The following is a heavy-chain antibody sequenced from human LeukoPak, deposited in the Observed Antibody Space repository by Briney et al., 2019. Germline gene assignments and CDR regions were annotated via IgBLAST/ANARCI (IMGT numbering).Heavy chain of an antibody. CDR1: GFTFSSYG. CDR2: ISYDGSNK. D-gene: IGHD6-19*01. CDR3: AREQAGTLDY. Sequence: GGSLRLSCAASGFTFSSYGMHWVRQAPGKGLEWVAVISYDGSNKYYADSVKGRFTISRDNSKNTLYLQMNSLRAEDTAVYYCAREQAGTLDYWGQGTLVTVSS. V-gene: IGHV3-30*03. J-gene: IGHJ4*02.